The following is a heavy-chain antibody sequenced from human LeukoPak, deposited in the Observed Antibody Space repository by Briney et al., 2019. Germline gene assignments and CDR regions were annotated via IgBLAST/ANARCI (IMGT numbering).Heavy chain of an antibody. CDR1: GGTFSSYA. Sequence: GASVKVSCKASGGTFSSYAISWVRQAPGQGLEWMGGIIPIFGTANYAQKFQGRVTITTDESTSTAYMELSSLRYEDTAVYYCAKDGAWGSWEFDYWGQGTLVTVSS. CDR2: IIPIFGTA. V-gene: IGHV1-69*05. D-gene: IGHD7-27*01. CDR3: AKDGAWGSWEFDY. J-gene: IGHJ4*02.